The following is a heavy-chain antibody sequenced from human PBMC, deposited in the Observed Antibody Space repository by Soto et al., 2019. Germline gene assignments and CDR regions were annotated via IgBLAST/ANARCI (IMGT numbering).Heavy chain of an antibody. V-gene: IGHV3-74*01. CDR1: GFTVSSYW. CDR2: INSDGSST. J-gene: IGHJ6*02. CDR3: ARDLPTFYDFWSGYWPYYGMDV. Sequence: PWGSLRLSCAASGFTVSSYWMHWVCQAPGKGLVWVSRINSDGSSTSYADSVKGRFTISRDNAKNTLYLQMNSLRAEDTAVYYCARDLPTFYDFWSGYWPYYGMDVWGQGTTVTVSS. D-gene: IGHD3-3*01.